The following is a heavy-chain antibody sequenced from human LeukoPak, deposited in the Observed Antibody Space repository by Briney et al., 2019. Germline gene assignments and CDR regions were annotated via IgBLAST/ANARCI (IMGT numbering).Heavy chain of an antibody. Sequence: GGSLRLSCAASGFTFSSYSMNWVRQAPGKGLEWVSSISSSSSYIYYADSVKGRFTISRDNAKNSLYLQMNSLRAEDTAVYYCAKNWRFGELLWWGQRTLVTVSS. V-gene: IGHV3-21*04. CDR1: GFTFSSYS. CDR2: ISSSSSYI. CDR3: AKNWRFGELLW. J-gene: IGHJ4*02. D-gene: IGHD3-10*01.